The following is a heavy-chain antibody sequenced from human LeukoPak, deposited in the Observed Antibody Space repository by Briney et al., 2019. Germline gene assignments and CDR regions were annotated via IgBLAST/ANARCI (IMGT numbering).Heavy chain of an antibody. CDR1: GYTFTGYY. J-gene: IGHJ4*02. CDR2: INPNSGGT. V-gene: IGHV1-2*06. D-gene: IGHD6-19*01. CDR3: ARDLEQWVVFDY. Sequence: ASVNVSCKASGYTFTGYYMHWVRQAPGQGLEWMGRINPNSGGTDYAQMFQGRVTMTRDTSISTAYMELSRLRSDDTAVYYCARDLEQWVVFDYWGQGTLVTVSS.